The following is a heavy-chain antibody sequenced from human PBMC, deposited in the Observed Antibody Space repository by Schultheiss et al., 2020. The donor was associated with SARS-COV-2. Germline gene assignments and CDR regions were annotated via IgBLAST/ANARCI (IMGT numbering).Heavy chain of an antibody. J-gene: IGHJ6*02. Sequence: GGSLRLSCAASGFTFSSYEMNWVRQAPGKGLEWVSYISSSGSTIYYADSVKGRFTISRDNAKNSLYLQMNSLRAEDTAVYYCARDLSLYYYGMDVWGQGTTVTVSS. CDR1: GFTFSSYE. V-gene: IGHV3-48*03. CDR3: ARDLSLYYYGMDV. CDR2: ISSSGSTI.